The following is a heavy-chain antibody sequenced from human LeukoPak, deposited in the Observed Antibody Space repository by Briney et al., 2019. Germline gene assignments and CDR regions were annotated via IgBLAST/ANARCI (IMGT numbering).Heavy chain of an antibody. J-gene: IGHJ4*02. CDR1: GGSISSYY. CDR3: ASLKSIAAASTTFDY. V-gene: IGHV4-59*01. Sequence: SETLSLTCTVSGGSISSYYWSWIRQPPGKGLEWIGYIYYSGSTNYNPSLKSRVTISVDTSKNQFSLKLSSVTAADTAVYYCASLKSIAAASTTFDYWGQGTLVTVSS. D-gene: IGHD6-13*01. CDR2: IYYSGST.